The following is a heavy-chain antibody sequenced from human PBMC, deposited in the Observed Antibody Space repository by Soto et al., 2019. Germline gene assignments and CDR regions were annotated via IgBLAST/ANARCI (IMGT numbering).Heavy chain of an antibody. J-gene: IGHJ6*02. D-gene: IGHD2-2*01. CDR2: ISAYNGNK. CDR1: GYTFASYG. CDR3: AREGTCSSTSCPTYFSFGMDV. Sequence: QVQLVQSGAEVKKPGASVKVSCKASGYTFASYGISWVRQAPGQGLEWMGWISAYNGNKNYAQKFQGRVTMTTDTFTRTANMEGRSLRSDDTAVYYCAREGTCSSTSCPTYFSFGMDVWGQGTTVTVSS. V-gene: IGHV1-18*01.